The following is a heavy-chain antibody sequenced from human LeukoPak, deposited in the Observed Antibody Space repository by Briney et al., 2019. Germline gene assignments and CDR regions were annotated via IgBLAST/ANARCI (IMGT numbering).Heavy chain of an antibody. J-gene: IGHJ3*02. CDR1: GGSFSGYY. CDR2: VYYSGST. CDR3: ARGFVGPAAISDAFEI. V-gene: IGHV4-59*01. D-gene: IGHD2-2*02. Sequence: SETLSLTCAVYGGSFSGYYWSWIRQPPGKGLEWIGFVYYSGSTNYNPSLKSRLTMSVDTSKNHFSLQLRSVTAADTAVYYCARGFVGPAAISDAFEIWGQGTLVTVSS.